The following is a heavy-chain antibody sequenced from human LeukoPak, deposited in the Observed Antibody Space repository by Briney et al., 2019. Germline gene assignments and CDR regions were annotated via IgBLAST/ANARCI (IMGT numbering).Heavy chain of an antibody. CDR1: GGTFSRYA. V-gene: IGHV1-69*05. D-gene: IGHD6-13*01. J-gene: IGHJ4*02. CDR2: IIPIFGTA. Sequence: ASVKVSCKASGGTFSRYAISWVRQAPGQGLEWMGGIIPIFGTANYAQKFQGRVTITTDESTSTAYMELSSLRSEDTAVYYCARAQSIAAAGLFDYWGQGTLVTVSS. CDR3: ARAQSIAAAGLFDY.